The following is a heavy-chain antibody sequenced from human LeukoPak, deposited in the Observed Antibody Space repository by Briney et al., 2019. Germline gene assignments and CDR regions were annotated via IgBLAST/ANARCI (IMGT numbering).Heavy chain of an antibody. CDR1: GGSISSYY. CDR3: ARLTIRTSSGFDY. CDR2: IYTSGST. V-gene: IGHV4-4*09. Sequence: SETLSLTCTVSGGSISSYYWSWIRQPPGKGLEWIGYIYTSGSTSYNPSLKSRVTISVDTSKNQFSLKLSSVTAADTAVYYCARLTIRTSSGFDYWGQGTLVTVSS. J-gene: IGHJ4*02. D-gene: IGHD3-10*01.